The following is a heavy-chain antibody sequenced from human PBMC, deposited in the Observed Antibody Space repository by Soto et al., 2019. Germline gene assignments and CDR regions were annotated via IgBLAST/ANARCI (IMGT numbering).Heavy chain of an antibody. J-gene: IGHJ4*02. Sequence: SVKVSCKASGFTFTSSAVQWVRQARGQRLEWIGWIVVGSGNTNYAQKFQERVTITRDMSTSTAYMELSSLRSEDTAVYYCAADRLYYYDSSGYYFDYWGQGTLVTVSS. CDR1: GFTFTSSA. CDR2: IVVGSGNT. V-gene: IGHV1-58*01. CDR3: AADRLYYYDSSGYYFDY. D-gene: IGHD3-22*01.